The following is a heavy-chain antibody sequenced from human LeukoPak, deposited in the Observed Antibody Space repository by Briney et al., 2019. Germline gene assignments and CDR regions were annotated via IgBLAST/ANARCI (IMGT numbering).Heavy chain of an antibody. Sequence: GGSLRLSCAASGFTFSSYSMNWVRQAPGKGLEWVSYISSSSSTIYYADSVKGRFTISRDNAKNSLYLQMNSLRAEDTAVYYCASRGYGYGLVDWGQGTLVTVSS. CDR3: ASRGYGYGLVD. V-gene: IGHV3-48*01. D-gene: IGHD5-18*01. J-gene: IGHJ4*02. CDR1: GFTFSSYS. CDR2: ISSSSSTI.